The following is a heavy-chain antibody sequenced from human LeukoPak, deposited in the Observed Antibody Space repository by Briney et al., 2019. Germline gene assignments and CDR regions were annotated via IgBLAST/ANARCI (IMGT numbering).Heavy chain of an antibody. V-gene: IGHV1-18*04. J-gene: IGHJ4*02. Sequence: GASVKVSCKASGYTFTSYGISWVRQAPGQGLEWMGWISAYNGNTNYAQKLQGSVTMTTDTSTSTAYMELRSLRSDDTAVYYCARDRSVVVVAANGGPFDYWGQGTLVTVSS. D-gene: IGHD2-15*01. CDR1: GYTFTSYG. CDR3: ARDRSVVVVAANGGPFDY. CDR2: ISAYNGNT.